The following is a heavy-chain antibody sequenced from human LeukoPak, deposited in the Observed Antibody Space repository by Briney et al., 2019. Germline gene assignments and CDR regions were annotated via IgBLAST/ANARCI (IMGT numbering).Heavy chain of an antibody. CDR2: MNPNSGNT. Sequence: GASVKVSCKASGYTFTSYDINWVRQATGQGLEWMGWMNPNSGNTGYAQKFQGRVTITRNTSISTAYMELSSLRSEDTAVYYCARGGPNTQIWFGELLHLPLDYWGQGTLVTVSS. CDR1: GYTFTSYD. D-gene: IGHD3-10*01. J-gene: IGHJ4*02. CDR3: ARGGPNTQIWFGELLHLPLDY. V-gene: IGHV1-8*03.